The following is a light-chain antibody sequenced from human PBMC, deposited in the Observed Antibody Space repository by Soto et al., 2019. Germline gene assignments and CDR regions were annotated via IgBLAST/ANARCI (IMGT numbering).Light chain of an antibody. CDR2: DVT. Sequence: QSALTQPRSVSGSPGQSVTISCTGTNSDVGGYNYVSWYQQHPGKAPKLMIYDVTKRPSGVPDRFSGSKSGNTASLTISGLQTEDEADYYCCSYAGSHLDVFGTGTKLTVL. V-gene: IGLV2-11*01. CDR1: NSDVGGYNY. J-gene: IGLJ1*01. CDR3: CSYAGSHLDV.